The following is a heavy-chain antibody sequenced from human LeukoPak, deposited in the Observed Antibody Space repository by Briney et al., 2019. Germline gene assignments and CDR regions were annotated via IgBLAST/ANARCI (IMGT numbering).Heavy chain of an antibody. J-gene: IGHJ4*02. CDR1: GESISGFY. V-gene: IGHV4-59*01. CDR2: IYYSGST. Sequence: SETLSLTCTVSGESISGFYRTWIRQPPGKGLEWIGYIYYSGSTNYNPSLKSRVTISVDTSKNQFSLKLSSVTAADTAVYYCARARSSGWYLFDYWGQGTLVTVSS. D-gene: IGHD6-19*01. CDR3: ARARSSGWYLFDY.